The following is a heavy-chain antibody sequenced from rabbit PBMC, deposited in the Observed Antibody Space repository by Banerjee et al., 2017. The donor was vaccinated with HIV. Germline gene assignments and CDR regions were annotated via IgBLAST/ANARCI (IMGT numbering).Heavy chain of an antibody. V-gene: IGHV1S45*01. CDR2: IVAGSSGST. CDR3: ARSRYGDGSDWDL. Sequence: QEQLVESGGGLVKPEGSLTLTCTASGFTLSSYWMWWVRQAPGKGLEWIACIVAGSSGSTYYANWAKGRFTISRSTSLNTVDLKMTSLTAADTATYFCARSRYGDGSDWDLWGPGTLVTVS. CDR1: GFTLSSYW. D-gene: IGHD2-1*01. J-gene: IGHJ4*01.